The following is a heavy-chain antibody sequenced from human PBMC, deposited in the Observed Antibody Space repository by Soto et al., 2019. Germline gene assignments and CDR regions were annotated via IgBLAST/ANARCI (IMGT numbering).Heavy chain of an antibody. CDR2: IYYSGST. Sequence: SETLSLTCTVSGGSISSYYWSWIRQPPGKGLEWIGYIYYSGSTNYNPSLKSRVTISVDTSKNQFSLKLSSVTAADTAVYYCARTNVGYCSSTSCREKYYYYYMDVWGKGTTVTV. D-gene: IGHD2-2*01. V-gene: IGHV4-59*08. CDR3: ARTNVGYCSSTSCREKYYYYYMDV. J-gene: IGHJ6*03. CDR1: GGSISSYY.